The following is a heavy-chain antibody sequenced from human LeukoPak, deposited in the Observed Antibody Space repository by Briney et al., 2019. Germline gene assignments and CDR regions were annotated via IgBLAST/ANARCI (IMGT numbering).Heavy chain of an antibody. J-gene: IGHJ4*02. CDR1: GYTFTGFY. CDR3: AIVGGLGSSLLTLRY. V-gene: IGHV1-2*02. Sequence: TSGKVSYKASGYTFTGFYMHWLRQAPGPGQEWMGWINPNSGETKYVKQFQGRVPMTRDTSISTAYMELTSLMSDDTAIYYCAIVGGLGSSLLTLRYWGEGTLVSVSS. CDR2: INPNSGET. D-gene: IGHD1-26*01.